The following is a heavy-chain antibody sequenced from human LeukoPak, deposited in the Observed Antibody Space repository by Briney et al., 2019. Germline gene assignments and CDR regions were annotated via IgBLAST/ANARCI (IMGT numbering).Heavy chain of an antibody. CDR3: AQVLGQTWITAGIDS. Sequence: PGRSLRLSCAASGFTFSSYAMHWVRQAPGKGLEWVGRCRTKARSYTTEYAASVKGRFTISRDDSQNSLYLQMNSLRAEDTAVYYCAQVLGQTWITAGIDSWGQGTPVTVSS. D-gene: IGHD3-16*01. J-gene: IGHJ4*02. CDR2: CRTKARSYTT. V-gene: IGHV3-72*01. CDR1: GFTFSSYA.